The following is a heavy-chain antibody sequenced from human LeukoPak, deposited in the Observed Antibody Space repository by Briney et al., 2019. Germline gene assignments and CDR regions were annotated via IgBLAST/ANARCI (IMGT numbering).Heavy chain of an antibody. Sequence: ASVKVSCKASGYTFTSYYMHWVRQAPGQGLEWMGIINPSSGGTTYAQKFQGRVTMTRDTSLNTAYMELNRLISDDAAVYYCAREEVTGAYYVHWGQGTLVTVSS. CDR1: GYTFTSYY. V-gene: IGHV1-2*02. J-gene: IGHJ4*02. D-gene: IGHD1-26*01. CDR2: INPSSGGT. CDR3: AREEVTGAYYVH.